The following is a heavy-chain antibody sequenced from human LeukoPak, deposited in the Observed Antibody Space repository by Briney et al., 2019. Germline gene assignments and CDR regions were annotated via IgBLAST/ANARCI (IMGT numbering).Heavy chain of an antibody. Sequence: ASVKVSCKASGYTFTSYYMHWVRQAPGQGLEWMGIINPSGGSTGYAQKFQGRVTMTRDTSISTAYMELSRLRSDDTAVYYCARIVVVPAARGGWFDPWGQGTLVTVSS. J-gene: IGHJ5*02. CDR3: ARIVVVPAARGGWFDP. D-gene: IGHD2-2*01. CDR1: GYTFTSYY. V-gene: IGHV1-46*01. CDR2: INPSGGST.